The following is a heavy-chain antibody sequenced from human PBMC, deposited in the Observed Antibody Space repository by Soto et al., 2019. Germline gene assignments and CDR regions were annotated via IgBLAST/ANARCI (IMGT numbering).Heavy chain of an antibody. V-gene: IGHV4-39*01. CDR2: IYYSGST. CDR3: ARQSRDLYGSGSSNWFDP. J-gene: IGHJ5*02. D-gene: IGHD3-10*01. Sequence: QLQLQESGPGLVKPSETLSLTCTVSGGSISSSSYYWGWIRQPPGKGLEWIGSIYYSGSTYYNPSLKSRVTISVDTSKTQFSLKLSSVTAADTAVYYCARQSRDLYGSGSSNWFDPWGQGTLVTVSS. CDR1: GGSISSSSYY.